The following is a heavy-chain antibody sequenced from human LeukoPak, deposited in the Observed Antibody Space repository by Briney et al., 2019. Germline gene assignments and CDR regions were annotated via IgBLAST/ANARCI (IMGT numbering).Heavy chain of an antibody. J-gene: IGHJ5*02. Sequence: SVKVSCKASGGTLSSYAISWVRQAPGQGLEWMGGIIPIFGTANYAQKFQGRVTITADKSTSTAYMELSSLRSEDTAVYYCAIDVGSGSYDWFDPWGQGTLVTVSS. CDR1: GGTLSSYA. V-gene: IGHV1-69*06. CDR3: AIDVGSGSYDWFDP. D-gene: IGHD3-10*01. CDR2: IIPIFGTA.